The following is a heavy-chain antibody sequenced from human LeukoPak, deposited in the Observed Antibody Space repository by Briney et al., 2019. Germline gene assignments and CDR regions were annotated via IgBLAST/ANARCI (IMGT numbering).Heavy chain of an antibody. CDR2: INHSGST. CDR1: GGSFSGYY. CDR3: ARGPVDYYYGMDV. J-gene: IGHJ6*02. V-gene: IGHV4-34*01. Sequence: SETLSLTCAVYGGSFSGYYWSWIRQPPGKGLEWIGEINHSGSTNYNPSLKSRVTISVDTSKNQFFLKLSSVTAADTAVYYCARGPVDYYYGMDVWGHGTTVTVSS.